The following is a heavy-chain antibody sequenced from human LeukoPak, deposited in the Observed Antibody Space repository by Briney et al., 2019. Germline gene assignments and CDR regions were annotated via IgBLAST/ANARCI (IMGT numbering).Heavy chain of an antibody. CDR1: GFTFSSYA. Sequence: SGGSLRLSCAASGFTFSSYAMGWVRQAPGKGLEWVSAISWNSGSIGYADSVKGRFTFSRDNAKNSLYLQMNSLRAEDTAIYYCVRDRGTYRPIDYWGQGTLVTVSS. CDR3: VRDRGTYRPIDY. CDR2: ISWNSGSI. D-gene: IGHD1-26*01. J-gene: IGHJ4*02. V-gene: IGHV3-23*01.